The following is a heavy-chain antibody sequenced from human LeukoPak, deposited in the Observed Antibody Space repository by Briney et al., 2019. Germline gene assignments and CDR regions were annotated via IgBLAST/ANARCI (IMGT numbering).Heavy chain of an antibody. CDR3: ARDDYGSGSSEHDY. CDR2: ISSSGSTI. J-gene: IGHJ4*02. Sequence: GGSLRLSCGASGFTFSNYGMLWVRQAPGKGLEWVSYISSSGSTIYYADSVKGRFTISRDNAKNSLYLQMNSLRAEDTAVYYCARDDYGSGSSEHDYWGQGTLVTVSS. CDR1: GFTFSNYG. D-gene: IGHD3-10*01. V-gene: IGHV3-48*04.